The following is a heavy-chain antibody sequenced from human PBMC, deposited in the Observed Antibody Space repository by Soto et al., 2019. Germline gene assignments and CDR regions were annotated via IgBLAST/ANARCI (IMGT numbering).Heavy chain of an antibody. D-gene: IGHD6-19*01. J-gene: IGHJ4*02. Sequence: SQTLSLTCAISGDSVSGNSAAWNWIRQSPSRGLEWLGRTYYRSRWYNDYAVSVKSRITVTPDTSKNQFSLHLNSVTPEDTAVYYCAREFPHYVSSDSYLDYWGQGDLVTVSS. V-gene: IGHV6-1*01. CDR2: TYYRSRWYN. CDR1: GDSVSGNSAA. CDR3: AREFPHYVSSDSYLDY.